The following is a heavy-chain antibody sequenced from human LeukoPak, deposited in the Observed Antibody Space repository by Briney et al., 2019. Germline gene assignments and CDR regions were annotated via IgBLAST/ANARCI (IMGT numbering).Heavy chain of an antibody. CDR2: IYYSGST. CDR1: GGSISSGDYY. Sequence: PSQTLSLTCTVSGGSISSGDYYWSWIRQPPGKGLEWIGYIYYSGSTYYNPSLKSRVTISVDTSKNQFSLKLSSVTAADTAVYYCARDRSYSGSYYFDYWGQGTLVTASS. D-gene: IGHD1-26*01. J-gene: IGHJ4*02. V-gene: IGHV4-30-4*08. CDR3: ARDRSYSGSYYFDY.